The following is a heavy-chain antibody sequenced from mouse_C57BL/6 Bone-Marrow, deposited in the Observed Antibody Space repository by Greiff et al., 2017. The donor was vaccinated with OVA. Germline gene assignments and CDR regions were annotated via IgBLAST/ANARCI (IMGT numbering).Heavy chain of an antibody. CDR3: ARGAYGNYRVDY. V-gene: IGHV3-6*01. D-gene: IGHD2-1*01. J-gene: IGHJ2*01. Sequence: VQLQQSGPGLVKPSQSLSLTCSVTGYSITSGYYWNWIRQFPGNKLEWMGYISYDGSNNYNPSLKNRISITRDTSKNQFFLKLNSVTTEDTATYYCARGAYGNYRVDYWGQGTTLTVSS. CDR2: ISYDGSN. CDR1: GYSITSGYY.